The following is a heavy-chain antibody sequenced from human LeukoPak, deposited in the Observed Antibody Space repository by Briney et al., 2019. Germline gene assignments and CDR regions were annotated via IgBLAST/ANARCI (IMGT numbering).Heavy chain of an antibody. CDR2: IFPTGGT. V-gene: IGHV4-4*09. CDR1: GGSISSYY. CDR3: ARRSVTRWYYSD. J-gene: IGHJ4*02. D-gene: IGHD3-10*01. Sequence: PSETLSLTCSVSGGSISSYYWSWIRQPPGKGLEWIGYIFPTGGTNYNPSLTSRVTVSVDTSKNLFSLKLDPVTAADTAVYFCARRSVTRWYYSDWGQGTLVTVSS.